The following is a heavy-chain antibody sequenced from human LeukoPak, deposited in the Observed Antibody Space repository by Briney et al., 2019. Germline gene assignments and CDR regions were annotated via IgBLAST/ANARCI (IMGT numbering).Heavy chain of an antibody. Sequence: GGSLRLSCVASGFTISSYGMHWVRQAPGKGLEWVAVTSYDGSHKNYADSVKGRFTISRDNSKNTLELQMSSLRAEDTAVYYCAKDQDSYGLDFWGQGTLVTVSS. CDR3: AKDQDSYGLDF. V-gene: IGHV3-30*18. CDR2: TSYDGSHK. J-gene: IGHJ4*02. CDR1: GFTISSYG. D-gene: IGHD5-18*01.